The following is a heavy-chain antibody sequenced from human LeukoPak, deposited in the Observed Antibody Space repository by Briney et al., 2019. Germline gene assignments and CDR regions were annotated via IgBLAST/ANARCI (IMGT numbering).Heavy chain of an antibody. CDR3: ARDAAQPGYYYYYYMDV. D-gene: IGHD1-14*01. J-gene: IGHJ6*03. Sequence: SETLSLTCTVSGGSISSHCWSWIRQPPGKGLEWIGYIYYSGSTNYNPSLKSRVTISVDTSKNQFSLKLSSVTAADTAVYYCARDAAQPGYYYYYYMDVWGKGTTVTVSS. CDR1: GGSISSHC. CDR2: IYYSGST. V-gene: IGHV4-59*11.